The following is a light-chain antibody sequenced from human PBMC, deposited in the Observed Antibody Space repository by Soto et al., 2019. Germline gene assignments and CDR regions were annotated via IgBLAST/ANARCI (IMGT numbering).Light chain of an antibody. Sequence: QSALVQPASVSGSPGQSITISCTGTSSDVGVYNYVSWYQQHPGKAPKLMIYDVSNRPSGVSDRFSGSKSGNTASLTISGLQAEDEADYYCSSYTTSGTLFGGGTKLTVL. V-gene: IGLV2-14*03. CDR2: DVS. J-gene: IGLJ2*01. CDR3: SSYTTSGTL. CDR1: SSDVGVYNY.